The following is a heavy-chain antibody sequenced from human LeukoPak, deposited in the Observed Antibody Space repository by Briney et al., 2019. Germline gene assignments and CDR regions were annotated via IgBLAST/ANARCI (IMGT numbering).Heavy chain of an antibody. D-gene: IGHD3-10*01. CDR1: GDSTTNHY. J-gene: IGHJ4*02. CDR3: AGSGGLSNQGAVFDY. CDR2: IYYSGSI. Sequence: SETLSLTCIVSGDSTTNHYWSLIRRPPGKALEWIGYIYYSGSINYNPSLKSRVTISVDTSRNQFSMKLNSVTAADTAVYYCAGSGGLSNQGAVFDYWGQGTLVTVSS. V-gene: IGHV4-59*11.